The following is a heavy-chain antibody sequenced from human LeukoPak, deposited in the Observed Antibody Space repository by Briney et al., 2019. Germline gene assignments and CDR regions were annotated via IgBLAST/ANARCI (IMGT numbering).Heavy chain of an antibody. CDR2: INPSGGST. Sequence: GASVKVSCKASGHTFTSYYMHWVRQAPGQGLEWMGIINPSGGSTSYAQRFQGRVTMTRDTSTSTVYMELSSLRSEDTAVYYCAREMVRGDDAFDIWGQGTMVTVFS. CDR3: AREMVRGDDAFDI. V-gene: IGHV1-46*01. J-gene: IGHJ3*02. D-gene: IGHD3-10*01. CDR1: GHTFTSYY.